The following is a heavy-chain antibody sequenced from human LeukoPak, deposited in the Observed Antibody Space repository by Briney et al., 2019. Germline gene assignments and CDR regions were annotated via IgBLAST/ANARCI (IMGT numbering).Heavy chain of an antibody. CDR3: ARDKSHGGMDV. Sequence: PGGSLSLSCTASGFTLGDYYMNWIRQAPGKGPEGVSYISNSGSTIYYADYVKGRFTVSRDNTKNSLYLQMNSLRAEDTAVYFCARDKSHGGMDVWGRGTTVTVSS. CDR1: GFTLGDYY. J-gene: IGHJ6*02. CDR2: ISNSGSTI. V-gene: IGHV3-11*01.